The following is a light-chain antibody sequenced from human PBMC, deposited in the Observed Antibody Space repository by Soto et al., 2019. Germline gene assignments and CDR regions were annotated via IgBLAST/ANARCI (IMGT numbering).Light chain of an antibody. J-gene: IGKJ1*01. V-gene: IGKV1-5*01. CDR1: QYIGRY. CDR2: DAS. CDR3: QQYKSYST. Sequence: DIQMTQSPSTLSGSVGDRVTITCRAGQYIGRYLNWYQQKPGKAPKLLIYDASTLESGVPSRFSGGGSGTEFTLTINNLQPDDLATYICQQYKSYSTFGRGTKVHIK.